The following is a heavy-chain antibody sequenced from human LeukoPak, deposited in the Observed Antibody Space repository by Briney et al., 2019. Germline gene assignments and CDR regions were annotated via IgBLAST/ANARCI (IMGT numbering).Heavy chain of an antibody. D-gene: IGHD3-9*01. V-gene: IGHV3-21*01. CDR3: ARERGYDILDAFDI. CDR2: MSSNRSSI. Sequence: GGSLRLSCAASGFTFSAYTMNWVRQAPGKGLEWVSSMSSNRSSIYYADSVKGRFTISRDNANNSLYLQMNSLRHEDTAVYYCARERGYDILDAFDIWGQGTMVSVSS. J-gene: IGHJ3*02. CDR1: GFTFSAYT.